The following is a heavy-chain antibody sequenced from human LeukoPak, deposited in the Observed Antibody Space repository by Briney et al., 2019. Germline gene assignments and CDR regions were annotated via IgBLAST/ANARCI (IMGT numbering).Heavy chain of an antibody. CDR1: GFTFSSYW. CDR2: IKQDGSEK. J-gene: IGHJ4*02. V-gene: IGHV3-7*01. D-gene: IGHD5-18*01. Sequence: GGSLRLSCAASGFTFSSYWMSWVRQAPGKGLEWVANIKQDGSEKYYVDSVKGRFTISRDNAKNSLYLQMNSLRAEDTAVYYCAGESYGFYFDYWGQGTLVTVSS. CDR3: AGESYGFYFDY.